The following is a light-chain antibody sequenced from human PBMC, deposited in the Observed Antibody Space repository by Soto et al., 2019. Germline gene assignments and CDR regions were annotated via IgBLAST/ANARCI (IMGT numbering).Light chain of an antibody. CDR3: SSYAGSNDYV. J-gene: IGLJ1*01. CDR1: VSDIGGYNF. Sequence: QSALTQPASVSGSPGQSITISCTGTVSDIGGYNFVSWYQQHPGKAPKLMIYGVDNRPSGISYRFSGSKSGNTASLTVSGLQAEDEADYYCSSYAGSNDYVFGTGTKLTVL. CDR2: GVD. V-gene: IGLV2-14*01.